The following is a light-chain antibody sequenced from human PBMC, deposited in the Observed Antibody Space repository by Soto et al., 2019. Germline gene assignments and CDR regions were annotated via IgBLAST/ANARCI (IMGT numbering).Light chain of an antibody. CDR2: GTS. J-gene: IGKJ1*01. Sequence: EIVLTQSPGTLSVSPGERATLSCRASQTISSNNLAWYQQKPGQAPSLLIYGTSSSATVIPYRFSGSGSGSDFTLTIRRLEPYDSSIYYRQQYGSWTFGQGTKVEI. CDR1: QTISSNN. CDR3: QQYGSWT. V-gene: IGKV3-20*01.